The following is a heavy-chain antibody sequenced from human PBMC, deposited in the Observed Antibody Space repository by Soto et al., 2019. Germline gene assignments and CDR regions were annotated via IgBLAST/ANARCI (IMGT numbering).Heavy chain of an antibody. J-gene: IGHJ4*02. Sequence: GGSLRLSCAASGFTFSSYAMSWVRQAPGKGLEWVSAISGSGGSTYYADSVKGRFTISRDNSKNTLYLQMNSLRAEDTAVYYCAKDHYDILTGPIDYWGQGTLVTVSS. CDR3: AKDHYDILTGPIDY. CDR2: ISGSGGST. CDR1: GFTFSSYA. D-gene: IGHD3-9*01. V-gene: IGHV3-23*01.